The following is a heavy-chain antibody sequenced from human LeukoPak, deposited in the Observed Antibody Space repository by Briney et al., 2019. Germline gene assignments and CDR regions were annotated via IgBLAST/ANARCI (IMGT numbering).Heavy chain of an antibody. CDR2: ISGSGGST. V-gene: IGHV3-23*01. CDR1: GFTFSSYA. Sequence: GGSLRLSCAASGFTFSSYAMSWVRQAPGKGLKWVSAISGSGGSTYYADSGKGRFTISRDNSQKTLYLQMNSLRAEDTAVYYCAKGGFRISDDYWGQGTLVTVSS. J-gene: IGHJ4*02. CDR3: AKGGFRISDDY. D-gene: IGHD2/OR15-2a*01.